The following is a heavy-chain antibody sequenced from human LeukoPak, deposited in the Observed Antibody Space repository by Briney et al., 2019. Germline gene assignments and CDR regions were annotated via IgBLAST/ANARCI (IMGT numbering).Heavy chain of an antibody. CDR2: IYYSGST. J-gene: IGHJ6*02. CDR3: ARKVVAAPIPYYYYGMDV. D-gene: IGHD6-6*01. CDR1: GGSISSSSYY. Sequence: PSETLSLTCTVSGGSISSSSYYWGWLRQPPGTGLEWIGSIYYSGSTYYNPSLKSRVTISVDTSKNQFSLKLSSVTAADTAVYYCARKVVAAPIPYYYYGMDVWGQGTTVTVSS. V-gene: IGHV4-39*01.